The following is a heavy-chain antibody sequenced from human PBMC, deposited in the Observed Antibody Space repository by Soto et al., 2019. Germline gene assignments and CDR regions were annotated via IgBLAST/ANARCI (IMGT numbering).Heavy chain of an antibody. J-gene: IGHJ4*02. V-gene: IGHV3-49*04. CDR1: GFRFSEHA. D-gene: IGHD5-12*01. CDR2: IRNTPYGGTT. Sequence: PGGSLRLSCNCSGFRFSEHAMTWVRQAPGKGLEWVGFIRNTPYGGTTDYAASVRGRFTISRDDSASIAYLQMNSLRAEDTAVYYCARGRDGYKKPQGYFDYWGQGTLVTVSS. CDR3: ARGRDGYKKPQGYFDY.